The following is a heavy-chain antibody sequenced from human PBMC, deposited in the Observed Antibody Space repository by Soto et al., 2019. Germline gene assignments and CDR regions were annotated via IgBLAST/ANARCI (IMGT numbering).Heavy chain of an antibody. J-gene: IGHJ6*02. CDR3: ARDLIVVVVAALNYYYYGMDV. V-gene: IGHV6-1*01. D-gene: IGHD2-15*01. Sequence: SQTLSLTCAISGDSVSRNSAAWNWIRQSPSRGLEWLGRTYYRSKWYNDYAVSVKSRITINPDTSKNQFSLQLNSVTPEDTAVYYCARDLIVVVVAALNYYYYGMDVWGQGTTVTVSS. CDR2: TYYRSKWYN. CDR1: GDSVSRNSAA.